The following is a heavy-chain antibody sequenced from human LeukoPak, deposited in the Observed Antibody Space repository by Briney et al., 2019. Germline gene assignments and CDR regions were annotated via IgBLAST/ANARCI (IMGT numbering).Heavy chain of an antibody. Sequence: ASVKVSCKASGGTFSSYAISWVRKAPGQGLEWMGGIIPIFGTANYAQKFQGRVTITADESTSTAYMELSSLRSEDTAVYYCATGLTWMEYYFDYWGQGTLVTVSS. J-gene: IGHJ4*02. CDR2: IIPIFGTA. CDR1: GGTFSSYA. CDR3: ATGLTWMEYYFDY. D-gene: IGHD3-3*01. V-gene: IGHV1-69*01.